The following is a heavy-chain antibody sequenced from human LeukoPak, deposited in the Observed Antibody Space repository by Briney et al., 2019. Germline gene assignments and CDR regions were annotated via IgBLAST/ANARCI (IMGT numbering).Heavy chain of an antibody. CDR1: GFSFSGTW. V-gene: IGHV3-7*01. J-gene: IGHJ4*02. Sequence: GGSLRLSCAASGFSFSGTWMTWVRQAPGKGLECVANIKPDGSEKYYVDSVKGRFTVSRDNAKNSLYLQMNSLRVEDTAIYYCTRDFNHDSSGWGQGTLVTVSS. D-gene: IGHD3-22*01. CDR2: IKPDGSEK. CDR3: TRDFNHDSSG.